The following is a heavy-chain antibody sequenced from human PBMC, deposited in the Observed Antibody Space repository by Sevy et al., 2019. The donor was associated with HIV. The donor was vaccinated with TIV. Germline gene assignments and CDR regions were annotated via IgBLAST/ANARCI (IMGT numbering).Heavy chain of an antibody. Sequence: ASVKVSCKASGYTFTSYGISWVRQAPGQGLEWMGWISAYKGNTNYAQKFQGRVTMTTDTSTFTAYMELRSLRYDDTAVYYCARDRDYDDIWGTFPYRDYWGQGTLVTVSS. V-gene: IGHV1-18*01. J-gene: IGHJ4*02. CDR3: ARDRDYDDIWGTFPYRDY. CDR2: ISAYKGNT. D-gene: IGHD3-16*01. CDR1: GYTFTSYG.